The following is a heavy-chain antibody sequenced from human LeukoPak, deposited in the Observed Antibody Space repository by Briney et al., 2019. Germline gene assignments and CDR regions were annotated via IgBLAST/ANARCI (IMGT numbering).Heavy chain of an antibody. J-gene: IGHJ4*02. V-gene: IGHV1-69*13. CDR3: ARGGIAVAGPRFDY. Sequence: ASVKVSCKASGYTFTSYGISWVRQAPGQGLEWMGGIIPIFGTANYAQKFQGRVTITADESTSTAYMELSSLRSEDTAVYYCARGGIAVAGPRFDYWGQGTLVTVSS. CDR1: GYTFTSYG. CDR2: IIPIFGTA. D-gene: IGHD6-19*01.